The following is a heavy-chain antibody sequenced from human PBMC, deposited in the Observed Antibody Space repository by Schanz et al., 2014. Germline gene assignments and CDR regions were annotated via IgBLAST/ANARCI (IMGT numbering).Heavy chain of an antibody. CDR3: ARDSRPNYDFLTAYYSIDY. Sequence: QVQLVESGGGVVQPGRSLRLSCAASGFTFSSYGMHWVRQAPGKGLEWVSSISHSGGSKYYADSVKGRFTISRDNSENTLYLQMNSLSADDTAVFYCARDSRPNYDFLTAYYSIDYWGQGTLVTVSS. D-gene: IGHD3-9*01. J-gene: IGHJ4*02. V-gene: IGHV3-NL1*01. CDR2: ISHSGGSK. CDR1: GFTFSSYG.